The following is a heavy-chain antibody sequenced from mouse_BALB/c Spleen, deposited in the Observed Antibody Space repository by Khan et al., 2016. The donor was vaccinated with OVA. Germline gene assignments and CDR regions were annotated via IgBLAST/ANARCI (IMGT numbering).Heavy chain of an antibody. V-gene: IGHV1-4*01. J-gene: IGHJ2*01. CDR1: GYTFTSYT. Sequence: QVRLQQSGAELARPGASVKMSCKASGYTFTSYTMHWVKQRPGQGLEGIGYINPSSGYTKYNQKFKDKATLTAAKSSSTAYMQLGSLTSEDSAVYYCARTHERWGQGTTLTVSS. CDR3: ARTHER. CDR2: INPSSGYT.